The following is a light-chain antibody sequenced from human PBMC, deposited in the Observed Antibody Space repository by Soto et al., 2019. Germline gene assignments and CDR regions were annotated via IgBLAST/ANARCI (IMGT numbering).Light chain of an antibody. Sequence: EIVLTQSPGTLSLSSGERATLSCRASQSVRSNYLAWYQQKPGQAPRLLIYGASSRATGIPDRFGGSGSGTAFTLTISRLEPEDFAVYYCQQYASSPLTFGGAPKVQIK. CDR2: GAS. CDR3: QQYASSPLT. J-gene: IGKJ4*01. V-gene: IGKV3-20*01. CDR1: QSVRSNY.